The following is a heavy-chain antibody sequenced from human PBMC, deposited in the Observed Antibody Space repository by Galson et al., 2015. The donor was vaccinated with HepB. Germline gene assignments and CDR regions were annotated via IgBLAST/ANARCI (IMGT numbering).Heavy chain of an antibody. CDR2: IIPIFGTA. CDR3: ARDAPPFMTTVIVY. Sequence: SVKVSCKASGGTISSYAISWVRQAPGQGLEWMGGIIPIFGTANYAQKFQGRVTITADESTSTAYMELSSLRSEDTAVYYCARDAPPFMTTVIVYWGQGTLVTVSS. V-gene: IGHV1-69*13. J-gene: IGHJ4*02. D-gene: IGHD4-17*01. CDR1: GGTISSYA.